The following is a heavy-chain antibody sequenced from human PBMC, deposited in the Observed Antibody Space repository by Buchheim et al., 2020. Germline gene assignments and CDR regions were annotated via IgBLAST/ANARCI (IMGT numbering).Heavy chain of an antibody. CDR3: AREGARMGAFDI. CDR2: IHPAGNGK. V-gene: IGHV3-7*01. J-gene: IGHJ3*02. CDR1: GFIFSAHW. D-gene: IGHD1-26*01. Sequence: EAQLVESGGGLVQPGGSLRLSCAASGFIFSAHWMNWVRQTPGKGLEWVADIHPAGNGKYYVDFVKCRFTISRANAENSLYLEMNSLRVEDTAMYYCAREGARMGAFDIWGQGT.